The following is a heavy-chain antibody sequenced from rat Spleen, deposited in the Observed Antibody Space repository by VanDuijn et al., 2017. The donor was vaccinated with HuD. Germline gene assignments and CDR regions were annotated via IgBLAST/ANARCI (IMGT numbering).Heavy chain of an antibody. V-gene: IGHV3-3*01. CDR3: ARSYSGDWYFDF. D-gene: IGHD1-1*01. CDR1: GYSITSSYR. CDR2: INSAGST. Sequence: EVQLQESGPGLVKPSQSLSLTCSVTGYSITSSYRWNWIRKFPGNKLEWMGYINSAGSTNYNPSLKSRISITRDTSKNQFFLQVNSVTTEDTATYYCARSYSGDWYFDFWGPGTMVTVSS. J-gene: IGHJ1*01.